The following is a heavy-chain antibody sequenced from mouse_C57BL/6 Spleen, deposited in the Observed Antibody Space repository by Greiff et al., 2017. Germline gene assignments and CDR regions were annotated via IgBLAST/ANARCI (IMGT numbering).Heavy chain of an antibody. V-gene: IGHV5-17*01. CDR1: GFTFSDYG. J-gene: IGHJ1*03. Sequence: EVMLVESGGGLVKPGGSLKLSCAASGFTFSDYGMHWVRQAPEKGLEWVAYISSGSSTIYYADTVKGRFTISRDTAKNTLFLQMTSLRSEETAMYYCARVSYYYGSSYGYFDVGGTGTTVTVSS. CDR3: ARVSYYYGSSYGYFDV. CDR2: ISSGSSTI. D-gene: IGHD1-1*01.